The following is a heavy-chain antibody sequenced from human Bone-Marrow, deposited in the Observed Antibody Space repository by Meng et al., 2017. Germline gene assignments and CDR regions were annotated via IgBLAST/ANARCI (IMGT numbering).Heavy chain of an antibody. V-gene: IGHV3-11*04. CDR3: ARFLSGSYALTDY. J-gene: IGHJ4*02. CDR2: ISSSGSTI. Sequence: GESLKISCAASGFTFSDYYMSWIRQAPGKGLEWVSYISSSGSTIYYADSVKGRFTISRDNAKNSLYLQMNSLRAEDTAVYYCARFLSGSYALTDYWGQGTLVTVSS. CDR1: GFTFSDYY. D-gene: IGHD1-26*01.